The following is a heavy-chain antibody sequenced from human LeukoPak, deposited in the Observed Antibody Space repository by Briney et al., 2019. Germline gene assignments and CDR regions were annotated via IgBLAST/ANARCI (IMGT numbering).Heavy chain of an antibody. CDR1: GGTFSSYA. Sequence: GASVKVSCKASGGTFSSYAISWVRQAPGQGLEWMGWINPNSGGTNYAQKFQGRVTMTRDTSISTAYMELSRLRSDDTAVYYCARAEYCSSTSCYDGEGAFDIWGQGTMVTVSS. J-gene: IGHJ3*02. V-gene: IGHV1-2*02. CDR2: INPNSGGT. CDR3: ARAEYCSSTSCYDGEGAFDI. D-gene: IGHD2-2*01.